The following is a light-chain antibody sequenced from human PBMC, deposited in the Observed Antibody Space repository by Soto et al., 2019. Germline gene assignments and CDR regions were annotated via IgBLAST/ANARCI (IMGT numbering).Light chain of an antibody. Sequence: DIQMTQSPSSLSASIGETVIISCRASETITRYLNWYQSKPGKAPKLLIYAASSLQSGVPSRFSGSGSGTDFTLTISSLQPEDFATYYCQQSYSTPITFGQGTRLEIK. CDR1: ETITRY. CDR3: QQSYSTPIT. J-gene: IGKJ5*01. V-gene: IGKV1-39*01. CDR2: AAS.